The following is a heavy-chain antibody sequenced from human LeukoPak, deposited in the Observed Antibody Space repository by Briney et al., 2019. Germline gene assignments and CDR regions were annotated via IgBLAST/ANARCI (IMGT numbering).Heavy chain of an antibody. CDR2: INHSGST. J-gene: IGHJ4*02. V-gene: IGHV4-34*01. CDR1: GGSFSGYY. CDR3: ARGSKTPDY. Sequence: PSETLSLTCAVYGGSFSGYYWSWIRQPPGKELEWIGEINHSGSTNYNPSLKSRVTISVDTSKNQFSLKLSSVTAADTAVYYCARGSKTPDYWGQGTLVTVSS.